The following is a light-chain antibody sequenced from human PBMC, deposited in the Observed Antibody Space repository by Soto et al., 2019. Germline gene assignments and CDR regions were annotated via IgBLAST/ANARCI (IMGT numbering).Light chain of an antibody. CDR1: QSISSS. CDR3: QQSYSTPET. Sequence: DIQVTQSPSSLSASVGDRVTITCRASQSISSSLNWYQQRPGKAPKLLIYGASSLQSGVPSRFSGSGSGTDFTLNISSLQPEDFATYYCQQSYSTPETFGQGTKLEI. V-gene: IGKV1-39*01. J-gene: IGKJ2*01. CDR2: GAS.